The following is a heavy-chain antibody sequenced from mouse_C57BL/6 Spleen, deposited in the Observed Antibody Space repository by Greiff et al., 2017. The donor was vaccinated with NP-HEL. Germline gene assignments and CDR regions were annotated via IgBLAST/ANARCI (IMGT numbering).Heavy chain of an antibody. V-gene: IGHV1-15*01. D-gene: IGHD1-1*01. CDR1: GYTFTDYE. CDR3: TRNLITTVVDNAMDD. CDR2: IDPETGGT. J-gene: IGHJ4*01. Sequence: VQLQQSGAELVRPGASVTLSCKASGYTFTDYEMHWVKQTPVHGLEWIGAIDPETGGTAYNQKFKGKAILTADKSSSTAYMELRSLTSEDSAVYYCTRNLITTVVDNAMDDWGQGTSVTVSS.